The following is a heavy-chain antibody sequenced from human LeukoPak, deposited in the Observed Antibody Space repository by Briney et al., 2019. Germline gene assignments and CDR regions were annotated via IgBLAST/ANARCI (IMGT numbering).Heavy chain of an antibody. Sequence: GSLRLSCAASGFTFSTYAMSWVRQAPGKGLEWIAYIVSSGINIYYGEYVKGRFNISRDNAKNSLYLQMNSLRAEDTAVYYCARGALGYCNSINCPQLDYWGQGTLVTVSS. V-gene: IGHV3-48*04. CDR3: ARGALGYCNSINCPQLDY. CDR1: GFTFSTYA. J-gene: IGHJ4*02. CDR2: IVSSGINI. D-gene: IGHD2-2*01.